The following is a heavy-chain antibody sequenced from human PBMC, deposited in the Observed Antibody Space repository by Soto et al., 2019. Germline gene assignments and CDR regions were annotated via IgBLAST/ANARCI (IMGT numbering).Heavy chain of an antibody. V-gene: IGHV4-59*01. CDR2: IYYSGST. J-gene: IGHJ6*02. D-gene: IGHD3-16*01. CDR3: ARYDYVWGRGGMDV. Sequence: QVQLQESGPGLVKPSETLSLTFTVSGGSISSYYWSWIRQPPGKGLEWIGYIYYSGSTNYNPSLKSRFTISVDTSKNQFSLKLSSVTAADTAVYYCARYDYVWGRGGMDVWGQGTTVTVSS. CDR1: GGSISSYY.